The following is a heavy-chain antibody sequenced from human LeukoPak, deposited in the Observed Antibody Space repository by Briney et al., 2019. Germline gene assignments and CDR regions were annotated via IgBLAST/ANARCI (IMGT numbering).Heavy chain of an antibody. D-gene: IGHD6-13*01. V-gene: IGHV3-21*01. J-gene: IGHJ6*02. Sequence: GSXRLSCAASGFTFSSYSMNWVRQAPGKGLEWVSSISSSSSYIYYAESVKGRFTISRDNAKNSLYLQMNSLRAEDTAVYYCARDRRIAAAGKYYYYYGMDVWGQGTTVTVSS. CDR2: ISSSSSYI. CDR3: ARDRRIAAAGKYYYYYGMDV. CDR1: GFTFSSYS.